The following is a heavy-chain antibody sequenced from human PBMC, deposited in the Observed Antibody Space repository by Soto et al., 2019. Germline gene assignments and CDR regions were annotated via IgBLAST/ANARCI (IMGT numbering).Heavy chain of an antibody. J-gene: IGHJ4*02. Sequence: EVHLVESGGGLVQPGGSLRLSCVASGFNFQNYWMSWVRQAPGKVLESVANIKQDGTDKYCADSVKGRFTISRDNARNSLFLQMNSLRAEDTAVYYCASQLWSNFDYWGLGTLVTVSS. V-gene: IGHV3-7*01. CDR3: ASQLWSNFDY. CDR2: IKQDGTDK. D-gene: IGHD7-27*01. CDR1: GFNFQNYW.